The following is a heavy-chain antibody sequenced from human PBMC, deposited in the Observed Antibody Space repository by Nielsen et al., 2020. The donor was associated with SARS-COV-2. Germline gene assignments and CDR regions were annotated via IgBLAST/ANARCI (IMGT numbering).Heavy chain of an antibody. Sequence: SETLSLTCAVSGGSISSGGYSWSWIRQPPGKGLEWIGYIYYSGSTYYNPSLKSRLTISVHTSKNQFSLELSSVTAADTAVYYCARHDSRTAVAGLPFDYWGQGTLVTVSS. V-gene: IGHV4-30-2*03. J-gene: IGHJ4*02. CDR3: ARHDSRTAVAGLPFDY. D-gene: IGHD6-19*01. CDR2: IYYSGST. CDR1: GGSISSGGYS.